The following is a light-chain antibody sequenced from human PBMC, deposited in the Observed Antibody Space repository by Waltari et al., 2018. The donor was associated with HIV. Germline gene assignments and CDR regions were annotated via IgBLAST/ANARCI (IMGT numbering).Light chain of an antibody. Sequence: QSALTQPASVSGSPGQSITISCTGTSSDVGGSNYVSWYPQHPGKAPQSMIYDVSKRPSGCSNRFSCSKSGNTASLTISGLQAEDEADYYCCSYAVSSAYVFGTGTKVTVL. CDR3: CSYAVSSAYV. CDR2: DVS. CDR1: SSDVGGSNY. V-gene: IGLV2-23*02. J-gene: IGLJ1*01.